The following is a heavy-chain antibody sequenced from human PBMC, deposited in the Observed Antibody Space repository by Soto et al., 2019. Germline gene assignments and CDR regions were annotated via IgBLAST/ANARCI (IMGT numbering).Heavy chain of an antibody. CDR2: IYYSGST. CDR3: ARVGDSYGSAHFDY. CDR1: GGSSSTYY. V-gene: IGHV4-59*01. J-gene: IGHJ4*02. Sequence: SETLPHTCTVSGGSSSTYYWSWIRQPPGKGLEWIGFIYYSGSTNYNPSLKSRVTISVDTSKNHFSLKLTSVTAADTAVYYCARVGDSYGSAHFDYWGQGTLLTVSS. D-gene: IGHD5-18*01.